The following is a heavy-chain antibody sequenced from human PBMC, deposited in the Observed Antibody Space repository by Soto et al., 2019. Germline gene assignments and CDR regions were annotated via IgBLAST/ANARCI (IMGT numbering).Heavy chain of an antibody. D-gene: IGHD6-13*01. J-gene: IGHJ4*02. CDR1: GGSISSYY. Sequence: SQTLSLTCTVSGGSISSYYWSWIRQPPGKGLEWIGYIYYSGSTNYNPSLKSRVTISVDTSKNQFSLKLSSVTAADTAVYYCARRGGYSSSWYVLWGQGTLVTVSS. CDR3: ARRGGYSSSWYVL. CDR2: IYYSGST. V-gene: IGHV4-59*08.